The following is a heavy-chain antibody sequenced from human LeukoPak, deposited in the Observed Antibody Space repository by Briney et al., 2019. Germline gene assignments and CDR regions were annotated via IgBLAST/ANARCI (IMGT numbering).Heavy chain of an antibody. V-gene: IGHV3-30*02. D-gene: IGHD3-9*01. CDR1: GFTFSGYG. Sequence: GGSLRLSCAASGFTFSGYGMHWVRQAPGKGLEWVAFIRNDGSNKYYAGSMKGRFTISRDNSKNTLYLQINSLRTEDTAIYYCAKDDILTGYSLDYWGQGTLITVSS. CDR2: IRNDGSNK. CDR3: AKDDILTGYSLDY. J-gene: IGHJ4*02.